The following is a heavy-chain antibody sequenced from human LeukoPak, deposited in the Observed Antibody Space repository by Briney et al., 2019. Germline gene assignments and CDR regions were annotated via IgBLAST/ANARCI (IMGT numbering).Heavy chain of an antibody. CDR2: IHPTSGVT. J-gene: IGHJ4*02. CDR1: GYTFTSYY. CDR3: ARDPPAAGSTEFDF. D-gene: IGHD6-13*01. Sequence: GASVKVSCKASGYTFTSYYMHWVRQAPGQGLEWMGSIHPTSGVTKYAQKFQGRVTVTRDTSISATYMELSRLTSDDTAVYYCARDPPAAGSTEFDFWGQGTLVTVSS. V-gene: IGHV1-2*02.